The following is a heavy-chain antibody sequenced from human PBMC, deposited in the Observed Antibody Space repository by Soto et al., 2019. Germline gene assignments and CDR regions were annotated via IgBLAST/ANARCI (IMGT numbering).Heavy chain of an antibody. CDR2: IIPIFGTA. V-gene: IGHV1-69*12. Sequence: QVQLVQSGAEVKKPGSSVKVSCKASGGTFSSYAISWVRQAPGQGLEWMGGIIPIFGTANYAQKVQGRVTITADESTSTAYMELSSLRSEDTAVYYSARIRPYNYAYYYYGMDVWGQGTTVTVSS. CDR3: ARIRPYNYAYYYYGMDV. J-gene: IGHJ6*02. CDR1: GGTFSSYA. D-gene: IGHD1-1*01.